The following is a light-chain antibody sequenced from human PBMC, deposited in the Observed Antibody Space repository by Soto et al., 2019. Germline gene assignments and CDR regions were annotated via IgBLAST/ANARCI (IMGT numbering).Light chain of an antibody. V-gene: IGKV3-20*01. J-gene: IGKJ1*01. CDR2: GAS. CDR1: QSVSNNY. CDR3: QQYGSSGT. Sequence: EIVLTQSPVALSLYPGERATLSCSASQSVSNNYLAWYQQKPGQAPRLLIYGASNRATGIPDRFSGSGSGTDFTLTISRLEPEGFAVYYCQQYGSSGTFGQGTKVDTK.